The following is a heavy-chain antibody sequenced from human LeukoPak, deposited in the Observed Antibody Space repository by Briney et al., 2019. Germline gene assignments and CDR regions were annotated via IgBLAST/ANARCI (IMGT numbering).Heavy chain of an antibody. J-gene: IGHJ6*02. CDR1: GFPFSSYA. V-gene: IGHV3-23*01. CDR2: ISSSGGTT. CDR3: AREASHVSGMDV. Sequence: GGSLRLSCAASGFPFSSYAMGWVRQALGKGLDWVSGISSSGGTTYYADSAKGRFTISRDNSKNTLSLQMNSLRAEDTAVYYCAREASHVSGMDVWGQGTTVTVSS.